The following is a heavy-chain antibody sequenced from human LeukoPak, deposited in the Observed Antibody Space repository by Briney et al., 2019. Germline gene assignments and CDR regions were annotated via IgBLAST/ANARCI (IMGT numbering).Heavy chain of an antibody. J-gene: IGHJ4*02. CDR2: IYYSGST. Sequence: SETLSLTCTVSGGSISSYYWGWIRQPPGKGLEWGGYIYYSGSTNYNPSLKSRVTISVDTSKNQFSLKLSSVTAADTAVYYCARVAIEMATYFDYWGQGTLVTVSS. D-gene: IGHD5-24*01. CDR3: ARVAIEMATYFDY. CDR1: GGSISSYY. V-gene: IGHV4-59*01.